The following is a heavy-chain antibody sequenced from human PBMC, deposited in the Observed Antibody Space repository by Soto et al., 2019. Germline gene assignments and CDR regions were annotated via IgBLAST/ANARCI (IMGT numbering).Heavy chain of an antibody. V-gene: IGHV1-2*02. CDR3: AREYYWIFLGCSVY. Sequence: ASVKVSCKASGYRFIDYYMHWVRRAPGQGLEWMGWINPKSGGTKIAQKFQGRTTMTRDTSINTVFMELSRLTSDDTAVYFCAREYYWIFLGCSVYWGLGTLVTFSS. CDR1: GYRFIDYY. CDR2: INPKSGGT. D-gene: IGHD3-16*01. J-gene: IGHJ4*02.